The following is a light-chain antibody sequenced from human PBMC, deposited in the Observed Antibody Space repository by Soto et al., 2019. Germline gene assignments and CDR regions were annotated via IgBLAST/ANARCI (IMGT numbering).Light chain of an antibody. CDR3: QESSGT. V-gene: IGKV3-20*01. CDR1: QYVPTSY. Sequence: EIVLTQSPDTLSLSPGERGTLSCRASQYVPTSYLAWYQQKPGQAPRLLIHGASSRATGIPDRFRGSGSGTDFSLTISRLEPEDFAIYFCQESSGTFGQGTKVEIK. J-gene: IGKJ1*01. CDR2: GAS.